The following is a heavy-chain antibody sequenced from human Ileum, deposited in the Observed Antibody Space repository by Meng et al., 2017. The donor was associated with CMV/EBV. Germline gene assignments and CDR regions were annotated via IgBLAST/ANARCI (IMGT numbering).Heavy chain of an antibody. J-gene: IGHJ4*02. CDR2: TYYRSKWYN. Sequence: SCAISGDSVSSNSAAWNWIRQSPSRGLEWLGRTYYRSKWYNDYAVSVKSRITFNPDTSKNQFSLQLNSVTPEDTVVYYCARYVYGHYYFDYWGQGTLVTVSS. CDR3: ARYVYGHYYFDY. V-gene: IGHV6-1*01. CDR1: GDSVSSNSAA. D-gene: IGHD3-10*02.